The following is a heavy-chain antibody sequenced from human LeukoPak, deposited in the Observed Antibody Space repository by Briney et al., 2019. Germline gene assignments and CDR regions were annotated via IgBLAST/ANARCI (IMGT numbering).Heavy chain of an antibody. Sequence: GGSLRLSCTASGFTFDDYTLTWVRQAPGKGLEWVGFIRTKPYGGTADYAASVKGRFTISRDDSKSIAYLQSNSLKTEDTALYFCSRGWFSRYCTGGSCHLDSWGQGALVTVSS. D-gene: IGHD2-8*02. CDR1: GFTFDDYT. V-gene: IGHV3-49*04. J-gene: IGHJ1*01. CDR2: IRTKPYGGTA. CDR3: SRGWFSRYCTGGSCHLDS.